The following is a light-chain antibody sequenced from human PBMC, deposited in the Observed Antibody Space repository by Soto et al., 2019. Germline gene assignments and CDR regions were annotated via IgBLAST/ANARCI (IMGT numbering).Light chain of an antibody. CDR1: SGSVSPAYY. CDR2: NTD. V-gene: IGLV8-61*01. CDR3: VLYIGSGFWV. Sequence: QTVVTQEPSFSVSPGGTVTLTCGLSSGSVSPAYYPSWYQQTPGQAPRTLIYNTDTRSSGVPDRFSGSILGNKAALTITGAQADDECDYYCVLYIGSGFWVFSGGTKLTVL. J-gene: IGLJ3*02.